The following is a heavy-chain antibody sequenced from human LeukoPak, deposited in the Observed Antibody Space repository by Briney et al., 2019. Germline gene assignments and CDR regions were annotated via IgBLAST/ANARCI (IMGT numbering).Heavy chain of an antibody. CDR3: ARWYSSGLSDNRLYYYYGMDV. Sequence: ASVKVSCKASGYTFTGYYMHWVRQAPGHGLEWMGWINPYSGGTNYAQKFQRRVTMTRDTSNSKTYMEQRRLRSDDPAVYYCARWYSSGLSDNRLYYYYGMDVWGQGTTVTVSS. D-gene: IGHD6-19*01. CDR1: GYTFTGYY. V-gene: IGHV1-2*02. CDR2: INPYSGGT. J-gene: IGHJ6*02.